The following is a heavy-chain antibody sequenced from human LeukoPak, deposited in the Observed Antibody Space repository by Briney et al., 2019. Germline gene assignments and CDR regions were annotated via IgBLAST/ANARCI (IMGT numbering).Heavy chain of an antibody. D-gene: IGHD5-24*01. CDR1: GFTVRSNY. CDR3: ARDPDGDRDFDY. V-gene: IGHV3-53*01. CDR2: IYSGGNT. J-gene: IGHJ4*02. Sequence: GSLRLSCAASGFTVRSNYMGWVRQAPGKGLEWVSIIYSGGNTNYADSVKGRFTISRDNSRNTLYLQMNSLRADDTAVYYCARDPDGDRDFDYWGQGTLVTVSS.